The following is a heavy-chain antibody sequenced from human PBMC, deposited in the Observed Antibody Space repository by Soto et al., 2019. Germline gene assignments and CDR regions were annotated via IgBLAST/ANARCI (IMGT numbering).Heavy chain of an antibody. D-gene: IGHD5-12*01. CDR1: GGSINTFY. V-gene: IGHV4-4*07. CDR3: AREGSYSAYNFAHGIQLWSFDF. J-gene: IGHJ4*02. Sequence: PSETLSLTCTVSGGSINTFYWSWVRQPAGKGLEWIGRIFSSGSTSFNPSLESRVAMSVDTSENHFSLNLSSVTAADMAVYYCAREGSYSAYNFAHGIQLWSFDFWGQGALVTV. CDR2: IFSSGST.